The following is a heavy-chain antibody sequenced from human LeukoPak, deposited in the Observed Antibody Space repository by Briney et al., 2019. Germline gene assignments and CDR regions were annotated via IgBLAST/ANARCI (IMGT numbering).Heavy chain of an antibody. D-gene: IGHD6-19*01. Sequence: GRSLRLSCAASGFTLDDYAMHWVRQAPGKGLEGVSGISWNSGSIVYADSVKGRFTISRDNAKNSLYLQMNSLRAEDTALYYCAKDLGTDSSGWTYYFDYWGQGTLVTVSS. V-gene: IGHV3-9*01. CDR1: GFTLDDYA. CDR2: ISWNSGSI. J-gene: IGHJ4*02. CDR3: AKDLGTDSSGWTYYFDY.